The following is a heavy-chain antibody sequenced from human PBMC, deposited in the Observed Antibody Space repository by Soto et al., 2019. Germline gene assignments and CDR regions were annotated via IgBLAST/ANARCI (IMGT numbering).Heavy chain of an antibody. CDR1: GYSFTSYW. CDR2: IYPGDSDT. V-gene: IGHV5-51*03. J-gene: IGHJ6*02. D-gene: IGHD6-19*01. Sequence: PGESLKISCKGSGYSFTSYWIGWVRQMPGKGLEWMGIIYPGDSDTRYSPSFQGQVTISADKSISTAYLQWSSLKASDTAMYYCARDRAVAGSYYYYGMDVWGQGTTVTVSS. CDR3: ARDRAVAGSYYYYGMDV.